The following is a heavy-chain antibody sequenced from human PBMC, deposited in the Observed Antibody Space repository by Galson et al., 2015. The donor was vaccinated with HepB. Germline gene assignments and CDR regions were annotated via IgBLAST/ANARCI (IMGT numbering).Heavy chain of an antibody. CDR3: ARPQRYCGGDCPFDY. CDR1: GGTFSSYA. V-gene: IGHV1-69*13. Sequence: SVKVSCKASGGTFSSYAISWVRQAPGQGLEWMGGIIPIFGTANYAQKFQGRVTITADESTSTAYMELSSLRSEDTAVYYCARPQRYCGGDCPFDYWGQGTLVTVSS. CDR2: IIPIFGTA. J-gene: IGHJ4*02. D-gene: IGHD2-21*01.